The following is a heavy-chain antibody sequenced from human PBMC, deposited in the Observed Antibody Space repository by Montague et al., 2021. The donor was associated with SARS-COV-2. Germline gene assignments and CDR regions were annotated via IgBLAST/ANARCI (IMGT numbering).Heavy chain of an antibody. CDR2: IYYSGST. J-gene: IGHJ3*01. CDR3: AKQALAQYCTSTTCFCAAFDL. CDR1: GVSISSYY. D-gene: IGHD2-2*01. Sequence: SETLSLTCTVSGVSISSYYWTWIRQPPGKGLEWIGFIYYSGSTNYNPSLKSRVTISVDTSKNQFSLKLSSVTAADTAVYYCAKQALAQYCTSTTCFCAAFDLWGQGTMVTVSS. V-gene: IGHV4-59*08.